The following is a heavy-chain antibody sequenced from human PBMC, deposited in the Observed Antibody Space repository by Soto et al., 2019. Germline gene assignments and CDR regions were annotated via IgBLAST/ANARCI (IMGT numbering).Heavy chain of an antibody. Sequence: GESLKISCKGSGYSFTGYWISWVRQMPGKGLEWMGRIDPSDSYTNYSPSFQGHVTISADKSISTAYLQWSSLKASDTAMYYCARHVGYDFWSGYRHNYYYGMDVWGQGTTVTVSS. CDR2: IDPSDSYT. J-gene: IGHJ6*02. D-gene: IGHD3-3*01. V-gene: IGHV5-10-1*01. CDR1: GYSFTGYW. CDR3: ARHVGYDFWSGYRHNYYYGMDV.